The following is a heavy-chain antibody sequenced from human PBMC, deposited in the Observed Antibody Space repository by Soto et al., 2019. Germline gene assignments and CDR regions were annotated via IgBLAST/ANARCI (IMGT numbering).Heavy chain of an antibody. V-gene: IGHV4-39*01. J-gene: IGHJ4*02. CDR1: GGSISSSSYY. Sequence: TSETLSLTCTVSGGSISSSSYYWGWIRQPPGKGLEWIGSIYYSGSTYYNPSLKSRVTISVDTSKNQFSLKLSSVTAADTAVYYCARHLDYYDSSGYYSAFDYWGQGTLVTVSS. CDR2: IYYSGST. CDR3: ARHLDYYDSSGYYSAFDY. D-gene: IGHD3-22*01.